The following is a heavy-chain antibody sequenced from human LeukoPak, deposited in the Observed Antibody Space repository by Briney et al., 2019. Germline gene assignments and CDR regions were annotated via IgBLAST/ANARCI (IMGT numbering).Heavy chain of an antibody. V-gene: IGHV3-74*01. J-gene: IGHJ5*01. D-gene: IGHD3-10*01. CDR2: IKTDGGTT. CDR1: GFSFSNYW. CDR3: ARGRGSGSYHDS. Sequence: PGGSLRLSCAASGFSFSNYWMHWLRQVPGKGLVWVSHIKTDGGTTTYADSVKGRFTISRDNAKNTLYLQMNSLRDEDTAVYYCARGRGSGSYHDSWGQGTLVTVSS.